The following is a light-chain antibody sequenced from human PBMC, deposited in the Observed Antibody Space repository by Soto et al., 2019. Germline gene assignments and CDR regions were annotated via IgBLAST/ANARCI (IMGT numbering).Light chain of an antibody. J-gene: IGKJ1*01. CDR3: QQYGSSSET. CDR1: QSVSSAY. V-gene: IGKV3-20*01. CDR2: DVS. Sequence: DILLTQSPGTLSLSPGERATLSCRASQSVSSAYLAWYQQKPGQAPRLLIYDVSSRASGIPARFSGSGSGTDFTLTVSRLEPEDFAVYYCQQYGSSSETFGQGTKVDIK.